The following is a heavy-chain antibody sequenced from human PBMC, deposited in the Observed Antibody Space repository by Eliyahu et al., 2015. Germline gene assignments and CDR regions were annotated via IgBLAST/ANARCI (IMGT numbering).Heavy chain of an antibody. CDR3: AYSSSWHDAFDI. CDR1: GFTFSSYG. Sequence: QVQLVESGGGVVQPGXSLRLSCAASGFTFSSYGMHWVRQAXGKGLEWVAVIWYDGSNKYYADSVKGRFTISRDNSKNTLYLQMNSLRAEDTAVYYCAYSSSWHDAFDIWGQGTMVTVSS. V-gene: IGHV3-33*01. J-gene: IGHJ3*02. D-gene: IGHD6-13*01. CDR2: IWYDGSNK.